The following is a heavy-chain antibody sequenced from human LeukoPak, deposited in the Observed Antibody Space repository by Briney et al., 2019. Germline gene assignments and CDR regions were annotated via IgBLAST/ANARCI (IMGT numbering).Heavy chain of an antibody. Sequence: QPGGSLRLSCAASGFTFDDYAMHWVRQAPGKGLEWVSLISWDGGSTYYADSVKGQFTISRDNSKNSLYLQMNSLRAEDTALYYCAKDGDCSGGSCYYYYYYYMDVWGKGTTVTVSS. D-gene: IGHD2-15*01. CDR2: ISWDGGST. CDR1: GFTFDDYA. V-gene: IGHV3-43D*04. J-gene: IGHJ6*03. CDR3: AKDGDCSGGSCYYYYYYYMDV.